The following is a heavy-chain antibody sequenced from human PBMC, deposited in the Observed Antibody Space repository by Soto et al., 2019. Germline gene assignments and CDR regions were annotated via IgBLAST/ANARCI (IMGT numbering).Heavy chain of an antibody. CDR2: IYFNGNT. CDR1: ADSFSKYY. V-gene: IGHV4-59*01. J-gene: IGHJ4*02. Sequence: PSETLSLTCTVSADSFSKYYWTWIRQPPGGGGLEWIGYIYFNGNTNYNPSLKGRVTISRDTSKKQFSLNLSSVTAADTAVYYCASVTFGGVVLAHWGQGTLVTVSS. CDR3: ASVTFGGVVLAH. D-gene: IGHD3-16*01.